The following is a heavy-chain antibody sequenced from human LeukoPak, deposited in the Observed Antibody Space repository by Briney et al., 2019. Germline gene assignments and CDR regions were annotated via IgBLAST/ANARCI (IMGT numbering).Heavy chain of an antibody. D-gene: IGHD3-10*01. CDR3: ARARGNWFDP. Sequence: SETLSLTCTVSGGSISSSSYYWGWIRQPPGKGLKWIGSIYYSGSTYYNPSLTSRVTISEDTSKNQFSLKVSSVTAADTAVYYCARARGNWFDPWGQGTLVTVSS. J-gene: IGHJ5*02. CDR1: GGSISSSSYY. V-gene: IGHV4-39*07. CDR2: IYYSGST.